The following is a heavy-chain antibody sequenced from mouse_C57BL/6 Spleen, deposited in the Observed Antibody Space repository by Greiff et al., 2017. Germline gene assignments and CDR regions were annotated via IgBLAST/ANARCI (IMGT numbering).Heavy chain of an antibody. Sequence: DVKLVESGPGLVKPSQSLSLTCSVTGYSITSGSYWNWIRQFPGDKLEWMGYISYDGSNNFNPSLKDRISITRDTSTNQFFLKLNSVTTADTATYYCAREGDYDYDWYFDVWGTGTTVTVSS. CDR3: AREGDYDYDWYFDV. J-gene: IGHJ1*03. CDR1: GYSITSGSY. D-gene: IGHD2-4*01. CDR2: ISYDGSN. V-gene: IGHV3-6*01.